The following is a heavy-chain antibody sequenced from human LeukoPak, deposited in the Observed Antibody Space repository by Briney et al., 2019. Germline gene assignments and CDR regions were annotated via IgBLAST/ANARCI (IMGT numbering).Heavy chain of an antibody. D-gene: IGHD3-10*01. Sequence: SETLSLTCAVSGYSIGTGYYWGWIRQPPGKGLEWIGSTYHSGGTYYNPSHKSRTTIPVDTSKNQFSLKLTSVTAADTAVYYCARQRGSGTYSAYYFDSWGQGTLVTVSS. CDR1: GYSIGTGYY. V-gene: IGHV4-38-2*01. CDR2: TYHSGGT. CDR3: ARQRGSGTYSAYYFDS. J-gene: IGHJ4*02.